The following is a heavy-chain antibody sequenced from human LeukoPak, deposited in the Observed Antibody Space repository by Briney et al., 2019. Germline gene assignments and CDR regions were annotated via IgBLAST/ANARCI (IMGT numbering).Heavy chain of an antibody. CDR3: ARDLGYSSGPNY. CDR2: ISWNSGSI. CDR1: GFTFDDYA. D-gene: IGHD6-19*01. V-gene: IGHV3-9*01. J-gene: IGHJ4*02. Sequence: GGSLRLSCAASGFTFDDYAMHWVRQAPGKGLEWVSGISWNSGSIGYADSVKGRFTISRDNAKNSLYLQMNSLRAEDTAVYYCARDLGYSSGPNYWGQGTRVTVSS.